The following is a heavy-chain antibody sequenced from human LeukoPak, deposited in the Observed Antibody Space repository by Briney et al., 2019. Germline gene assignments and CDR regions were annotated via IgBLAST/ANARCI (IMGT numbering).Heavy chain of an antibody. V-gene: IGHV3-64D*06. J-gene: IGHJ4*02. CDR3: VKDRSIAAPNNDFFDY. D-gene: IGHD6-6*01. Sequence: GGSLRLSCSASGFTFNRLYLHWVGQAPGKGLEFVSHISSNGATTYYADSVKGRFTISRDNSKNTLYLQVSSLRADDTAVYYCVKDRSIAAPNNDFFDYWGQGALVTVSS. CDR2: ISSNGATT. CDR1: GFTFNRLY.